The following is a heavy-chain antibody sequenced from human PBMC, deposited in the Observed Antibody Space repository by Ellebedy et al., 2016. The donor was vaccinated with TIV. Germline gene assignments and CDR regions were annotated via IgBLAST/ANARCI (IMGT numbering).Heavy chain of an antibody. CDR3: AGGTHYYYSWDV. CDR2: IHYTGST. CDR1: DGSVNNRGYY. J-gene: IGHJ6*02. Sequence: SETLSLTXSVSDGSVNNRGYYWAWLRQPPGKGLEWIGHIHYTGSTDYNPSLKSRVTISVDTSKNHFSLIVASVAAADTAVYYCAGGTHYYYSWDVWGPGTTVIVS. V-gene: IGHV4-61*03.